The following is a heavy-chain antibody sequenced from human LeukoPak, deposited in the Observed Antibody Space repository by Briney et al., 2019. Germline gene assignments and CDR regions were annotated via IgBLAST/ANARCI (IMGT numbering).Heavy chain of an antibody. V-gene: IGHV3-23*01. J-gene: IGHJ1*01. CDR2: ISGSGGRT. Sequence: GGSLRLSCAAAGITFDSYAMSWVRQAPGKGLEWISVISGSGGRTSYADSVKGRFIISRNNSKNTLHLQMHSLRAEDTAVYYCVKEKLAYCGGDCFGEYFQDWGQGTLVTVSS. D-gene: IGHD2-21*02. CDR1: GITFDSYA. CDR3: VKEKLAYCGGDCFGEYFQD.